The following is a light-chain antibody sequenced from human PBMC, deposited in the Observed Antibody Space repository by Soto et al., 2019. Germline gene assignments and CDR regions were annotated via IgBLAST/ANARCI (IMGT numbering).Light chain of an antibody. J-gene: IGKJ1*01. CDR3: QHYNSYSEA. CDR2: AAS. V-gene: IGKV1-16*01. Sequence: ILMTQSPSSLSAFVGDRVTITCRASQDIGNFLAWYQQKPGKAPKLLIYAASTLQSGVPSRFSGSGSGTEFTLTICSLQPDDFATYYCQHYNSYSEAFGQGTKVDIK. CDR1: QDIGNF.